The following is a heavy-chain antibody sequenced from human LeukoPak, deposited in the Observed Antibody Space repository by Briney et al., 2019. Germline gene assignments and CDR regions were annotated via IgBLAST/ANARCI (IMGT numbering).Heavy chain of an antibody. V-gene: IGHV3-74*01. CDR2: INSDGSST. D-gene: IGHD6-6*01. Sequence: GGSLRLSCAASGFTISSYWMHWVRQAPGKGLVWVSRINSDGSSTSYADSVKGRFTISRDDAKNTLYLRMNSLRAEDTAVYYCARDLIIEQLGYYYGMDVWGQGTTVTVSS. CDR1: GFTISSYW. J-gene: IGHJ6*02. CDR3: ARDLIIEQLGYYYGMDV.